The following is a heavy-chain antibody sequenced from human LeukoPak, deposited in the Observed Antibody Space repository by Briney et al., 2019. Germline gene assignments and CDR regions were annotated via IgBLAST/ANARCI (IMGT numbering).Heavy chain of an antibody. J-gene: IGHJ5*02. CDR1: GFTFSSYS. D-gene: IGHD3-10*01. CDR3: ARGAPTMVRGVMGWFDP. Sequence: GGSLRLSCAASGFTFSSYSMNWVRQAPGKGLEWVSSISSSSSYIYYADSVKGRFTISRDNAKNSLYLQMNSLRAEDTAVYYCARGAPTMVRGVMGWFDPWGQGTLVTVSS. CDR2: ISSSSSYI. V-gene: IGHV3-21*01.